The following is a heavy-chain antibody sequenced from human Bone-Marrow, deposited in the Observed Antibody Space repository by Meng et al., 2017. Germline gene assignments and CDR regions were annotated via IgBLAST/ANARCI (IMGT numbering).Heavy chain of an antibody. Sequence: ASVKVSCKASGYTFTSYGISWVRQAPGQGLEWMGWISAYNGNTNYAQKLQGRVTMTTDTSTSTAYMELRSLRSDDTAVYYCARAPPELLWFGECDVWGQGTTVTVSS. CDR1: GYTFTSYG. CDR2: ISAYNGNT. J-gene: IGHJ6*02. D-gene: IGHD3-10*01. CDR3: ARAPPELLWFGECDV. V-gene: IGHV1-18*01.